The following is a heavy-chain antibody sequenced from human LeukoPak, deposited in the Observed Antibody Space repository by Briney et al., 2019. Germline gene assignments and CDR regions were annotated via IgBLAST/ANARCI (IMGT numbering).Heavy chain of an antibody. CDR2: MNPNSGNT. CDR1: GYTFTSYD. V-gene: IGHV1-8*01. CDR3: GPAAISRVKNWFDP. D-gene: IGHD2-2*01. J-gene: IGHJ5*02. Sequence: GASVKVSCKASGYTFTSYDINWVRLATGQGLEWMGWMNPNSGNTGYAQKFQGRVTMTRNTSISTAYMELSSLRSEDTAVYYCGPAAISRVKNWFDPWGQGTLVTVSS.